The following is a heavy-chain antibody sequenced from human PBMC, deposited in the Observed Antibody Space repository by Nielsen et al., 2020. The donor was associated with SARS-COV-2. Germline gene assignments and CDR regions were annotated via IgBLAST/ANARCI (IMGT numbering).Heavy chain of an antibody. Sequence: SEKVSCKASGYTFTNNYMHWVRQAPGQGLEWMGLVNHTNGDTTYAHQLQGRVTMTTDTSTSPDYMELRSLRSDDTALYYCARVTTYKYNSGSSDFDYWRQGTLVTVSS. V-gene: IGHV1-46*01. CDR2: VNHTNGDT. CDR1: GYTFTNNY. J-gene: IGHJ4*02. CDR3: ARVTTYKYNSGSSDFDY. D-gene: IGHD3-10*01.